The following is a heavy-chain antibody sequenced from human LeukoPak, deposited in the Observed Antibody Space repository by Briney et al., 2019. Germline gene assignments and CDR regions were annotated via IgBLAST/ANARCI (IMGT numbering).Heavy chain of an antibody. D-gene: IGHD3-16*01. J-gene: IGHJ1*01. V-gene: IGHV4-59*01. CDR1: GDSINSSY. CDR2: ISDSGST. CDR3: AKYAYYPEYFQN. Sequence: KPSETLSLTCTVSGDSINSSYWGWIRQPPGKGLEWIGYISDSGSTYYNPSLKSRVTISLDTPKNLFSLKLRSVTDADTAVYYCAKYAYYPEYFQNWGQGTPVIVSS.